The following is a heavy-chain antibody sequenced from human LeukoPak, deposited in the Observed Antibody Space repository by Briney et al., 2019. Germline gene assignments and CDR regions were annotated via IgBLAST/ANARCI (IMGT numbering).Heavy chain of an antibody. J-gene: IGHJ4*02. V-gene: IGHV4-38-2*02. D-gene: IGHD5-24*01. CDR2: IYHSGST. Sequence: SETLSLTCTVSGYSISSGYYWGWIRQPPGKGLEWIGNIYHSGSTYYNPSLKSRVTISVDTTKNQLSLKLSSVTAADTAVYYCARCDGYNSRDYWGQGTLVTVSS. CDR1: GYSISSGYY. CDR3: ARCDGYNSRDY.